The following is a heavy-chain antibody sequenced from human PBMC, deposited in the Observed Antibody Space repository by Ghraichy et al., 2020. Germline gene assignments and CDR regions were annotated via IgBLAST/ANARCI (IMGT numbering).Heavy chain of an antibody. J-gene: IGHJ6*02. CDR3: ARRRFLEWLSVYYGMDV. D-gene: IGHD3-3*01. V-gene: IGHV4-34*01. Sequence: SETLSLICAVYGGSFSGYYWSWIRQPPGKGLEWIGEINHSGSTNYNPSLKSRVTISVDTSKNQFSLKLSSVTAADTAVYYCARRRFLEWLSVYYGMDVWGQGTTVTVSS. CDR2: INHSGST. CDR1: GGSFSGYY.